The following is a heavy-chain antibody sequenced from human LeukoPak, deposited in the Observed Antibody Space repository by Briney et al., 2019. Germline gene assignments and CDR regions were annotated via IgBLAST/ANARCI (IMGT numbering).Heavy chain of an antibody. Sequence: PGGSLRLSCAASGFMFASYAMSWVRQAPGKGLEWVAGISGSDGIVYYADSVKGRFTISRDNAKNTLFLQMNTLRVEDTAVYYCTRDLMDYDVSTGLHHYYMDVWGQGTTVTVSS. CDR2: ISGSDGIV. CDR1: GFMFASYA. J-gene: IGHJ6*02. CDR3: TRDLMDYDVSTGLHHYYMDV. D-gene: IGHD3-9*01. V-gene: IGHV3-23*01.